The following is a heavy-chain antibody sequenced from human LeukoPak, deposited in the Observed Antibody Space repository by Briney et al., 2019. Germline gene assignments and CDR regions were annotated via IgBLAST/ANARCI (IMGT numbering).Heavy chain of an antibody. CDR1: GGSFSGYY. D-gene: IGHD3-10*01. J-gene: IGHJ4*02. Sequence: SETLSLTGAVYGGSFSGYYWGWIRQPPGKGLEWIGEINHSGSTNYNPSLKSRVTISVDPSQNQCSLKLSSVTAADTAVYYCARLVVRGVNGDYWGKGTLVTVPS. CDR3: ARLVVRGVNGDY. V-gene: IGHV4-34*01. CDR2: INHSGST.